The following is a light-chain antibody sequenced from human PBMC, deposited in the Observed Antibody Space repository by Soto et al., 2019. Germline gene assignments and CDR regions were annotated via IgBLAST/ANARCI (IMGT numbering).Light chain of an antibody. CDR1: QRVSGNY. CDR3: QQYSTTLWT. CDR2: DVS. V-gene: IGKV3D-20*01. Sequence: EVVLTQSPATLSLSPGERATLSCGASQRVSGNYLAWYQQKPGLAPRLLIYDVSTRATGIPDRFSGSGSGKDFTLTISRLEPEDFAVYYCQQYSTTLWTFGQGTRVEIK. J-gene: IGKJ1*01.